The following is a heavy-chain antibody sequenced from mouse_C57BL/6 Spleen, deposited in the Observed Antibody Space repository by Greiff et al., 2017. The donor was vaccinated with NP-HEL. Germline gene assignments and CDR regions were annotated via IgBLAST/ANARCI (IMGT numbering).Heavy chain of an antibody. D-gene: IGHD2-1*01. Sequence: QVQLQQPGAELVKPGASVKMSCKASGYTFTSYWITWVKQRPGQGLEWIGDIYPGSGSTNYNEKFKSKVTLTVDTSSSTAYMQLSSLTSEDSAVYYCARDYYGNYVLYAMDYWGQGTSVTVSS. J-gene: IGHJ4*01. V-gene: IGHV1-55*01. CDR1: GYTFTSYW. CDR2: IYPGSGST. CDR3: ARDYYGNYVLYAMDY.